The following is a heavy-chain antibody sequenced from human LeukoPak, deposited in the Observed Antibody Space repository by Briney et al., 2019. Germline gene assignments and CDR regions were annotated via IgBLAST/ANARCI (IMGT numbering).Heavy chain of an antibody. J-gene: IGHJ4*02. D-gene: IGHD2-15*01. V-gene: IGHV1-46*01. CDR1: GYTFTSYY. CDR2: INPSGGNT. Sequence: GASLKVSCKASGYTFTSYYTHWVRQAPGRGLEWMGIINPSGGNTSYAQKFQGRVTMTRDTSTSTVYMELSSLRSEDTAVYYCARDVSDCSGGSCYSYFDYWGQGTLVTVSS. CDR3: ARDVSDCSGGSCYSYFDY.